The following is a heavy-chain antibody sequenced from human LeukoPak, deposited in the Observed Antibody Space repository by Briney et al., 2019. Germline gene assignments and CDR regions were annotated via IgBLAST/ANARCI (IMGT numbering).Heavy chain of an antibody. CDR1: GGSISNTTYY. D-gene: IGHD6-6*01. J-gene: IGHJ4*02. V-gene: IGHV4-39*07. CDR2: IYYSGTS. Sequence: PSETLSLTCTVSGGSISNTTYYWGWVRQPPGKGLEWIGSIYYSGTSYYNPSLKSRVTISVDTSKNQFSLRLSSVTAADTAVYYCARDKYSSSSNPFDYWGQGTLVTVSS. CDR3: ARDKYSSSSNPFDY.